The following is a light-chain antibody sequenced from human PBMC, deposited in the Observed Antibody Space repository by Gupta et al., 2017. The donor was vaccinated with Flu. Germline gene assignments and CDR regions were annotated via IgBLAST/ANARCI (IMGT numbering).Light chain of an antibody. V-gene: IGKV3-20*01. J-gene: IGKJ5*01. CDR3: QQYGTSPPLT. CDR1: QSVRNNY. Sequence: TLSLSPGERATLSCRASQSVRNNYLAWYQQKAGQAPRLLIYGASSRVTGIPDKFSGGGSGTDFTLTIGRLDPEDSAVYYCQQYGTSPPLTFGQGTRLEI. CDR2: GAS.